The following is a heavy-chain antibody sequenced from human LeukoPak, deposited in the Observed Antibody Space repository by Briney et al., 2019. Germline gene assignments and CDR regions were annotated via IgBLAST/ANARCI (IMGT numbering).Heavy chain of an antibody. J-gene: IGHJ4*02. CDR2: ISGSGGST. Sequence: GGSLRLSCAASGFTFSSYAMSWVRQAPGKGLEWVSAISGSGGSTYYADSVKGRFTISRDNSKNTLYLQMNSLRAEDTAVYYCAKRGHYDFWSGYLEWGQGTLVTVSP. CDR3: AKRGHYDFWSGYLE. CDR1: GFTFSSYA. V-gene: IGHV3-23*01. D-gene: IGHD3-3*01.